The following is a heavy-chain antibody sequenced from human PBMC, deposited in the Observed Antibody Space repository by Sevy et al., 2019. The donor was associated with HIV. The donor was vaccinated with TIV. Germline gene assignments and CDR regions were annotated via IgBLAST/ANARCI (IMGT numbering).Heavy chain of an antibody. CDR3: ASDLFVYDSSGYYPTFDY. V-gene: IGHV1-2*06. J-gene: IGHJ4*02. CDR2: INPDSGGT. Sequence: ASVKVSCKASGYTFTGSYIHWVRQAPGQGLEWMGRINPDSGGTNYAQKFQGRVTMTRDTSISTAYMELSGLRSDDTAVYYCASDLFVYDSSGYYPTFDYWGQGTLVTVSS. CDR1: GYTFTGSY. D-gene: IGHD3-22*01.